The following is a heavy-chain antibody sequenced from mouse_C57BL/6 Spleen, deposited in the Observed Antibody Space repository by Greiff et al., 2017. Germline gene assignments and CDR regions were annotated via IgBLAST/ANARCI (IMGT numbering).Heavy chain of an antibody. Sequence: QVHVKQPGAELVKPGASVKLSCKASGYTFTSYWMHWVKQRPGRGLEWIGRIDPNSGGTKYNEKFKSKATLTVDKPSSTAYMQLSSLTSEDSAVYYCARDYGSSLLYYYAMDYWGQGTSVTVSS. CDR3: ARDYGSSLLYYYAMDY. V-gene: IGHV1-72*01. CDR2: IDPNSGGT. J-gene: IGHJ4*01. D-gene: IGHD1-1*01. CDR1: GYTFTSYW.